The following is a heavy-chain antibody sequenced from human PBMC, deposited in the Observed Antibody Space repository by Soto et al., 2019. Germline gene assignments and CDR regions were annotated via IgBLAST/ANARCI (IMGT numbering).Heavy chain of an antibody. CDR3: AKEVYGWSGLDYYGMDV. CDR1: WFTFCSYA. J-gene: IGHJ6*02. V-gene: IGHV3-23*01. D-gene: IGHD6-19*01. CDR2: ISGSGGST. Sequence: GALRLSCAASWFTFCSYALRWGRPAPGEGLEWVSAISGSGGSTYYADSVKGRFTISRDNSKNTLYLQMNSLRAEDTAVYYCAKEVYGWSGLDYYGMDVWGQGTTVTVSS.